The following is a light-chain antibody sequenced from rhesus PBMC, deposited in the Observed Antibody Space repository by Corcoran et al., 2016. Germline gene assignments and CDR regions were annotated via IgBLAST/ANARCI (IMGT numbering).Light chain of an antibody. V-gene: IGKV1-22*01. J-gene: IGKJ1*01. Sequence: DIQMTQSPSSLSASVGDTVTITCRASQSISSWLAWYQQKPGKAPKFLIYKASSLQSGVPSRVSGSGSGTDFTLTISSLQSEDFATYYCQQYSRSPPTFGQGTKVEI. CDR2: KAS. CDR1: QSISSW. CDR3: QQYSRSPPT.